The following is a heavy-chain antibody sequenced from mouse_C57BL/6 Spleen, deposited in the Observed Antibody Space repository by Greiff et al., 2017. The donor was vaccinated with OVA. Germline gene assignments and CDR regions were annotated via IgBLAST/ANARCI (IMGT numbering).Heavy chain of an antibody. V-gene: IGHV1-64*01. J-gene: IGHJ1*03. CDR2: IHPNSGST. CDR3: ARCYYGSSYVGYFDV. Sequence: QVQLKQPGAELVKPGASVKLSCKASGYTFTSYWMHWVKQRPGQGLEWIGMIHPNSGSTNYNEKFKSKATLTVDKSSSTAYMQLSSLTSEDSAVYYCARCYYGSSYVGYFDVWGTGTTVTVSS. D-gene: IGHD1-1*01. CDR1: GYTFTSYW.